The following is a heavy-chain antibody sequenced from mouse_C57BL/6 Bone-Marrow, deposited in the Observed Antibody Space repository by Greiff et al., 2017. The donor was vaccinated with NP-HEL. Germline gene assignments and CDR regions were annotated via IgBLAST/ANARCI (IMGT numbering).Heavy chain of an antibody. V-gene: IGHV1-64*01. Sequence: QVQLQQPGAELVKPGASVKLSCKASGYTFTSYWMHWVKQRPGQGLEWIGMIHPNSGSTNYNEKFKSKVTLTVDKSSSTAYMQLSSLTSEDSAVYYCATPPIYYGNYCDYWGQGTTLTVSS. CDR1: GYTFTSYW. CDR2: IHPNSGST. J-gene: IGHJ2*01. CDR3: ATPPIYYGNYCDY. D-gene: IGHD2-1*01.